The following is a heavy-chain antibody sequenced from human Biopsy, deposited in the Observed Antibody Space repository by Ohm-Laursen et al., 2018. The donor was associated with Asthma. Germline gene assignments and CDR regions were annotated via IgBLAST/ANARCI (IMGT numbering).Heavy chain of an antibody. CDR3: ARAQDYYDSRGYYRSFDY. J-gene: IGHJ4*02. CDR1: YGSITSGGYY. Sequence: SLTCTVSYGSITSGGYYWTWIRQHPGKGLAWIGFIYYSGSTYYNPSLKSRVSISIDTSKNQFSLKLSSVTAADTAVYYCARAQDYYDSRGYYRSFDYWGQGTLVTVSS. V-gene: IGHV4-31*03. D-gene: IGHD3-22*01. CDR2: IYYSGST.